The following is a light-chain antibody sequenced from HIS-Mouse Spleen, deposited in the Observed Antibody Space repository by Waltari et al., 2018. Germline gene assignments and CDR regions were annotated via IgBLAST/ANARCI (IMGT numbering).Light chain of an antibody. CDR1: SSDVGGYTY. Sequence: QSALTQPASVSGSPGQSITISCTGTSSDVGGYTYVSWNQQHPGKAPKLMVYDVSNRPSGVPNRFSGSKSGNTASLTISGLQAEDEADYYCSSYTSSSTLVFGGGTKLTVL. V-gene: IGLV2-14*03. CDR2: DVS. CDR3: SSYTSSSTLV. J-gene: IGLJ2*01.